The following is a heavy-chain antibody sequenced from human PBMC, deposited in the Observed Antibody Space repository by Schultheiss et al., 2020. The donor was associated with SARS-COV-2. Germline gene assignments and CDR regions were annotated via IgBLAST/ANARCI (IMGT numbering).Heavy chain of an antibody. CDR3: ASRGMGY. Sequence: SETLSLTCAVYGGSFSGYYCSWIRQPPGKGLEWIGEINHSGSTNYNPSLKSRVTISVDTSKNQFSLKLSSVTAADTAVYYCASRGMGYWGQGTLVTVSS. J-gene: IGHJ4*02. CDR2: INHSGST. CDR1: GGSFSGYY. D-gene: IGHD1-1*01. V-gene: IGHV4-34*01.